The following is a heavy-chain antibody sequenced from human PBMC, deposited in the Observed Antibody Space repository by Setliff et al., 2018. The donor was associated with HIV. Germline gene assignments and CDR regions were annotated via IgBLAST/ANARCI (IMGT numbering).Heavy chain of an antibody. CDR2: VYHTGST. J-gene: IGHJ4*02. Sequence: SETLSLTCDVSGVSISDNNWWSWVRQPPGRGLEWIGEVYHTGSTNYNPSLKSRVTISLDTSKNQFSLKLSSVTAADTAVYYCARGQLYCTNGVCYTCYYRIWGQGTLVTVSS. D-gene: IGHD2-8*01. V-gene: IGHV4-4*02. CDR1: GVSISDNNW. CDR3: ARGQLYCTNGVCYTCYYRI.